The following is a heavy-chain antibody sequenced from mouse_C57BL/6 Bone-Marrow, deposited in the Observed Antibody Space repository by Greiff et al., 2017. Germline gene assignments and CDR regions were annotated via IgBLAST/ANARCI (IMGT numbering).Heavy chain of an antibody. J-gene: IGHJ4*01. CDR3: ARRRSLDYYAMDY. D-gene: IGHD1-1*01. V-gene: IGHV1-7*01. Sequence: QVQLQQSGAELAKPRASVKLSCKASGYTFTSYWMHWVKQRPGQGLEWIGYINPSSGYTKYNQKFKDKATLTADKSSSTAYMQLSSLTYEDSSVYYCARRRSLDYYAMDYWGQGTSVTVSS. CDR1: GYTFTSYW. CDR2: INPSSGYT.